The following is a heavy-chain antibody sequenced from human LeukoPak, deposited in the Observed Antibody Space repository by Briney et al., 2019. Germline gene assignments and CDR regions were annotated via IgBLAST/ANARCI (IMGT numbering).Heavy chain of an antibody. CDR1: GGSISGSY. V-gene: IGHV4-59*01. CDR3: ARGIESYGDYGY. Sequence: SETLYLTCTVSGGSISGSYWSWIRQPPGKGLEWIAYMYNSGSTNYNPSLKSRVTISIDTSKNQFSLKLSSLTAADTAIHYCARGIESYGDYGYWGQGILVTVSS. J-gene: IGHJ4*02. CDR2: MYNSGST. D-gene: IGHD4-17*01.